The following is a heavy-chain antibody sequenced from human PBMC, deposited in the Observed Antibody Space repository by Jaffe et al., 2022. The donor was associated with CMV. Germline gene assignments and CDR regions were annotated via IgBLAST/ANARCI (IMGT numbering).Heavy chain of an antibody. J-gene: IGHJ4*02. CDR3: ARGLYSSLSDPTGY. Sequence: EVQLVESGGGLVQPGGSLRLSCAASGFTFSGFSMNWVRQAPGMGLEWVSYISSSSSSIYYADSVKGRFTISRDNAKNSLFLQMNSLRDEDTAVYYCARGLYSSLSDPTGYWGQGTLVTVSS. CDR2: ISSSSSSI. V-gene: IGHV3-48*02. CDR1: GFTFSGFS. D-gene: IGHD3-22*01.